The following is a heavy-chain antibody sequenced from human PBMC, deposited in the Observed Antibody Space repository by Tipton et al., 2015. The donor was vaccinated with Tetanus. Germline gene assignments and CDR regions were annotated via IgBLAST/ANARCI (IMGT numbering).Heavy chain of an antibody. D-gene: IGHD2-2*01. CDR3: ARPHYQYWYFDL. V-gene: IGHV4-59*08. CDR2: FHFTGST. CDR1: GASINTHH. Sequence: TLSLTCTVSGASINTHHWSWLRQAPGKGLEWIGYFHFTGSTNFNPSLQSRVTISGDTSKNQFSLKLSSVTAADTAVYYCARPHYQYWYFDLWGRGTLVTVSS. J-gene: IGHJ2*01.